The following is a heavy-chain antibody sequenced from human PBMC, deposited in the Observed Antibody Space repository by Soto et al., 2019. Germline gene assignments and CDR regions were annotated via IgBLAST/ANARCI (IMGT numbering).Heavy chain of an antibody. CDR3: ARGRNYYDFWSGYYTYYYYGMDV. V-gene: IGHV4-34*01. J-gene: IGHJ6*02. D-gene: IGHD3-3*01. CDR2: INHSGST. Sequence: PSETLSLTCAVYGGSFSGYYWSWIRQPPGKGLEWIGEINHSGSTNYNPSLKSRVTISVDTSKNQFSLKLSSVTAADTAVYYCARGRNYYDFWSGYYTYYYYGMDVWGQGTTVTVSS. CDR1: GGSFSGYY.